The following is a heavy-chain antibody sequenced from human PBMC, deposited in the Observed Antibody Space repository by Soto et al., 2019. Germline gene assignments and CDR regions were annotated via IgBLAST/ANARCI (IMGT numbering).Heavy chain of an antibody. CDR2: ISWDGGSR. CDR3: AKDTKYQLLSPGDFDV. V-gene: IGHV3-9*01. D-gene: IGHD2-2*01. Sequence: EVQLVESGGGLVQPGRSLRLSCAASGLTLDDYAMHWVRQCPGKGLEWVSGISWDGGSRHYADSVDGRFTISRDNTKNSLYLQMNDLRPEDTAFYICAKDTKYQLLSPGDFDVWGQGTLVTVSS. CDR1: GLTLDDYA. J-gene: IGHJ3*01.